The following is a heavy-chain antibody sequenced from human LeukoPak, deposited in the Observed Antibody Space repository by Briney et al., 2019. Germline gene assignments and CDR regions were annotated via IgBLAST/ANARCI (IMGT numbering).Heavy chain of an antibody. CDR2: ISYDGSNK. Sequence: PGGSLRLSCAASGFTFSSYAMHWVRQAPGKGLEWVAVISYDGSNKYYADSVKGRFTISRDNSKNTLYLQMNSLRAEDTAVYCCAELGITMIGGVWGKGTTVTISS. D-gene: IGHD3-10*02. J-gene: IGHJ6*04. V-gene: IGHV3-30*04. CDR1: GFTFSSYA. CDR3: AELGITMIGGV.